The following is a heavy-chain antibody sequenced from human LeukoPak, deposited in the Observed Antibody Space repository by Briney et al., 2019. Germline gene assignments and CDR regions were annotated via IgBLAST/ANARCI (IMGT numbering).Heavy chain of an antibody. Sequence: PSETLSLTCAVYGGSFSGYYWSWIRQPPGKGLEWIGEINHSGSTNYNPSLKSRVTISVDTSKNQFSLKLSSVTAADTAVYYCARVWWELLRGGIDYWGQGTLVTVSS. D-gene: IGHD1-26*01. CDR1: GGSFSGYY. J-gene: IGHJ4*02. CDR3: ARVWWELLRGGIDY. CDR2: INHSGST. V-gene: IGHV4-34*01.